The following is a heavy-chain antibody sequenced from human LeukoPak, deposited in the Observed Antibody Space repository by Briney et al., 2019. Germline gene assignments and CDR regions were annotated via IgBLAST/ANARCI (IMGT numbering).Heavy chain of an antibody. CDR3: ARHDLADSDGSGSYPDC. CDR1: GGSISSYY. V-gene: IGHV4-4*07. D-gene: IGHD3-10*01. CDR2: ISTSGST. J-gene: IGHJ4*02. Sequence: SETLSLTCTVSGGSISSYYWSWIRQPAGKGLESIGHISTSGSTNYNPSLKSRVTISVDTSKNQFSLKLSSVTAADTAVYYCARHDLADSDGSGSYPDCWGQGTLVTVSS.